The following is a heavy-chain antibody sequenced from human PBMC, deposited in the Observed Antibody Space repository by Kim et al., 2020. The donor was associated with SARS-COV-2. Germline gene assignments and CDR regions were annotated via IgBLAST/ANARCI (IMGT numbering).Heavy chain of an antibody. Sequence: SETLSLTCTVSGGSISSYYWSWIRQPAGKGLEWIGRIYTSGSTNYNPSLKSRVTMSVDTSKNQFSLKLSSVTAADTAVYYCARETIKGSGWPLSRRYYFDYWGQGTLVTVSS. CDR1: GGSISSYY. CDR2: IYTSGST. D-gene: IGHD6-19*01. J-gene: IGHJ4*02. CDR3: ARETIKGSGWPLSRRYYFDY. V-gene: IGHV4-4*07.